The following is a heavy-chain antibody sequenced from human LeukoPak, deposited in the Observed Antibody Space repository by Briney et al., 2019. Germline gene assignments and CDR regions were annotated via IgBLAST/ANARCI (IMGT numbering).Heavy chain of an antibody. Sequence: GGSLRLSCAASGFTFSSSAMSWVRQAPGKGLEWVSAISNNGGYTYYADSVKGRFTISRDNSKNTLYLQMNSLRAEDTAVYYCARDPEAGGYFDYWGQGTLVTVSS. D-gene: IGHD4-23*01. V-gene: IGHV3-23*01. CDR1: GFTFSSSA. J-gene: IGHJ4*02. CDR2: ISNNGGYT. CDR3: ARDPEAGGYFDY.